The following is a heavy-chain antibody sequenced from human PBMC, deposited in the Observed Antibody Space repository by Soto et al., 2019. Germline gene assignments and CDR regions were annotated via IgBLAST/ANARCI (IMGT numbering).Heavy chain of an antibody. D-gene: IGHD3-9*01. CDR1: GYTLTELS. V-gene: IGHV1-24*01. J-gene: IGHJ4*02. CDR3: ATGPLYYGILTTRTPLDY. CDR2: FDPEDGET. Sequence: GASVKVSCKVSGYTLTELSMHWVRQAPGKGLEWMGGFDPEDGETIYAQKFQGRVTMTEDTSTDTAYMELSSLRSEDTAVYYCATGPLYYGILTTRTPLDYWGQGTLVPVSS.